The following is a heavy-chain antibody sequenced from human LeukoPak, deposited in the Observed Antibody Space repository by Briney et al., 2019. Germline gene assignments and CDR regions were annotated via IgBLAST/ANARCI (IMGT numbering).Heavy chain of an antibody. V-gene: IGHV3-7*05. CDR2: IKQDGSEK. J-gene: IGHJ4*02. D-gene: IGHD2-15*01. CDR1: GFTFSRFW. CDR3: ARVRYCSGGSCSHFDY. Sequence: QPGGSLRLSCAASGFTFSRFWMGWVRQAPGKGLEWVANIKQDGSEKYYVDSVKGRITISRDNAEKSVYLQMNSLRAEDTAVYYCARVRYCSGGSCSHFDYWGQGTLVTVSS.